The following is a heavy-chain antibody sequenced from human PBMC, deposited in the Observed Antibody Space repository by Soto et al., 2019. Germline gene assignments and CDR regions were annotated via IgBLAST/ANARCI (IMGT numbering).Heavy chain of an antibody. CDR1: GFTFSSYS. J-gene: IGHJ6*03. Sequence: WGSLRLSCAASGFTFSSYSMNWVRQAPGKGLEWVSYISSSSSTIYYADSVKGRFTISRDNAKNSLYLQMNSLRDEDTAVYYCARTNSGSYYYYYYYMDVWGKGTTVTVSS. CDR2: ISSSSSTI. CDR3: ARTNSGSYYYYYYYMDV. V-gene: IGHV3-48*02. D-gene: IGHD1-26*01.